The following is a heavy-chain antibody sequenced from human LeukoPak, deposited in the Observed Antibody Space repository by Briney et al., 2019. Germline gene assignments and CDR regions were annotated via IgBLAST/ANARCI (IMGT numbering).Heavy chain of an antibody. CDR2: IIPIFGTT. Sequence: SVKVSCKASGDTFSNYVITWVRQAPGQGLEWVGWIIPIFGTTKYAQRFQDRVTITADRSMTTAYMDLTSLKYDDTAVYFCAKGREMSAILGAHYYYINVWGKGTTVTLSS. D-gene: IGHD5-24*01. CDR1: GDTFSNYV. CDR3: AKGREMSAILGAHYYYINV. J-gene: IGHJ6*03. V-gene: IGHV1-69*06.